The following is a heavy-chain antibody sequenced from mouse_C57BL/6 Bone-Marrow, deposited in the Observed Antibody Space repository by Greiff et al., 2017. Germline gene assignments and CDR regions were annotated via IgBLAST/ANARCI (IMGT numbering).Heavy chain of an antibody. CDR3: ARGGNY. CDR2: ISDGGSYT. J-gene: IGHJ4*01. V-gene: IGHV5-4*03. Sequence: EVKVVESGGGLVKPGGSLKLSCAASGFTFSSYAMSWVRQTPEKRLEWVATISDGGSYTYYPDNVKGRFTISRDNAKNNLYLQMSHLKSEDTAMYYCARGGNYWGQGTSGTVSS. CDR1: GFTFSSYA.